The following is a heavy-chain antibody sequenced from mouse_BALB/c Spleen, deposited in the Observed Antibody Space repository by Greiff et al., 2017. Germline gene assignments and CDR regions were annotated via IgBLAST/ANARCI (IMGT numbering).Heavy chain of an antibody. CDR1: GYTFTDYA. CDR2: ISTYYGDA. CDR3: ARRDLGHWFAY. D-gene: IGHD4-1*01. Sequence: QVQLKESGAELVRPGVSVKISCKGSGYTFTDYAMHWVKQSHAKSLEWIGVISTYYGDASYNQKFKGKATMTVDKSSSTAYMELARLTSEDSAIYYCARRDLGHWFAYWGQGTLVTVSA. V-gene: IGHV1S137*01. J-gene: IGHJ3*01.